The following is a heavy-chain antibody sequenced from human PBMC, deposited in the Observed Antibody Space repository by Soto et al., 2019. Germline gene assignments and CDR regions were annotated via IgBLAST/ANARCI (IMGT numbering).Heavy chain of an antibody. V-gene: IGHV3-23*01. J-gene: IGHJ3*02. CDR3: AKEAVTYYYDSSGYPTGGHDAFDI. Sequence: GGSLRLSCAASGFTFSSYAMSWVRQAPGKGLEWVSAISGNGGSTYYADSVKGRFTISRDNSKNTLYLQMNSLRAEDTAVYYCAKEAVTYYYDSSGYPTGGHDAFDIWGQGTMVTVSS. CDR2: ISGNGGST. D-gene: IGHD3-22*01. CDR1: GFTFSSYA.